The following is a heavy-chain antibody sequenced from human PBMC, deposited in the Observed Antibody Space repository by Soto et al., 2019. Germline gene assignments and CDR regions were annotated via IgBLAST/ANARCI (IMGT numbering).Heavy chain of an antibody. D-gene: IGHD3-16*01. CDR3: ARVGGGSGAIDY. CDR1: GGSFSGYY. J-gene: IGHJ4*02. V-gene: IGHV4-34*01. Sequence: SETLSLTCAVYGGSFSGYYWSWIRQPPGKGLEWIGEINHSGSTNYNLSLKSRVTISVDTSKNQFSLKLSSVTAADTAVYYCARVGGGSGAIDYWGQGTLVTVSS. CDR2: INHSGST.